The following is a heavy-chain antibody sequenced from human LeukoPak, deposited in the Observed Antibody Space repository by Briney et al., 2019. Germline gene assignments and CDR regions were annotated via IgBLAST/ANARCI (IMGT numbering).Heavy chain of an antibody. Sequence: TSETLSLTCAVYGGSFSGYYWSWIRQPPGKGLEWIGEINHSGSTNYNPSLKSRVTISVDTSKNQFSLKLSSVTAADTAVYYCARDGRGLDYWGQGTLVTVSS. CDR2: INHSGST. CDR1: GGSFSGYY. J-gene: IGHJ4*02. V-gene: IGHV4-34*01. D-gene: IGHD3-10*01. CDR3: ARDGRGLDY.